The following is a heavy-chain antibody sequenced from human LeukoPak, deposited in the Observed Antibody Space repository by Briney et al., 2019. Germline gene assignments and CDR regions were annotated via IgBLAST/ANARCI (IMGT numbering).Heavy chain of an antibody. CDR2: ITDDATT. J-gene: IGHJ4*02. Sequence: GGSLKLSCAASGFTFSSAWMHWVRQAPGTGLVWVSRITDDATTTYADSVRGRFTISRDNAKNILYLQMNSLRAEDTAVYYCVRDRVGPDYWGQGTLVTVSS. V-gene: IGHV3-74*03. CDR3: VRDRVGPDY. CDR1: GFTFSSAW. D-gene: IGHD1-26*01.